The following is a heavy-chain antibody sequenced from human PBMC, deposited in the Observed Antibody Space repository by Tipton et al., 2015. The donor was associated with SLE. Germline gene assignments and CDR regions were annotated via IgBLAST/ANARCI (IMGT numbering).Heavy chain of an antibody. CDR3: AREPRSGYHDY. CDR2: IYYSGST. D-gene: IGHD5-12*01. Sequence: TLSLTCTVSGGSISSSSYYWGWIRQPPGKGLEWIGSIYYSGSTYYNPSLKSRVTISIDTSKNQFSLKLSSVTAADTAVYFCAREPRSGYHDYWGQGTLVIVSS. J-gene: IGHJ4*02. V-gene: IGHV4-39*07. CDR1: GGSISSSSYY.